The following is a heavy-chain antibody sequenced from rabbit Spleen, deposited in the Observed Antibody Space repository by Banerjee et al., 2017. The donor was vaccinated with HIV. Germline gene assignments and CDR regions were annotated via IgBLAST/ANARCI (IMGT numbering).Heavy chain of an antibody. CDR1: GVSFISNSY. D-gene: IGHD1-1*01. V-gene: IGHV1S40*01. CDR2: IDTNDGDT. CDR3: ARNYVNAFDP. J-gene: IGHJ2*01. Sequence: QSLEESGGDLVKPGASLTLTCTASGVSFISNSYMCWVRQAPGKGLEWIACIDTNDGDTDYANWPKGRFTISKTSSTTVTLQMTSLTAADTATYFCARNYVNAFDPWGQGTLVTVS.